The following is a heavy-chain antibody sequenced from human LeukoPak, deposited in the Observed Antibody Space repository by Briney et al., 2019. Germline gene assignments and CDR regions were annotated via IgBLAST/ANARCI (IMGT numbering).Heavy chain of an antibody. V-gene: IGHV5-51*01. CDR3: ARKPSASDY. Sequence: GESMKISCKGSGYSFTTYWIGWVRQMPGKGVEWMGIIYPGDSDIRYSPSFQGQVTISADKSTSTAYLQWSSLKASDTAMYYCARKPSASDYWGQGTLVTVSS. CDR1: GYSFTTYW. CDR2: IYPGDSDI. J-gene: IGHJ4*02. D-gene: IGHD3-16*01.